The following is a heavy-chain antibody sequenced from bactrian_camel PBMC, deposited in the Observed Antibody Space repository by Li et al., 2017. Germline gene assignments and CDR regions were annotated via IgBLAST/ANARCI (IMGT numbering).Heavy chain of an antibody. CDR1: GFTFSNYE. J-gene: IGHJ4*01. D-gene: IGHD3*01. Sequence: QLVESGGGLVQPGGSLRLSCVASGFTFSNYEMHWVRQGPGKGLEWVSTIFSDGSNTYYADSVKGRFTISQDNAKNTVYLQMNSLKPEDSAMYYCAAGGIDYRLPTACNGVNWGQGTQVTVS. V-gene: IGHV3S6*01. CDR2: IFSDGSNT. CDR3: AAGGIDYRLPTACNGVN.